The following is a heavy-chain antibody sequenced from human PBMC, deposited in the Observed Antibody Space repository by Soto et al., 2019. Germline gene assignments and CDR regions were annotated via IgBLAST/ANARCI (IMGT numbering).Heavy chain of an antibody. Sequence: GSLRLSCAASGFTFSSYAMSWVRQAPGKGLEWVSAISGSGGSTYYADSVKGRFTISRDNSKNTLYLQMNSLRAEDTAVYYCAKDRGYCSSTSCYYYYGMDVWGQGTTVTVSS. CDR3: AKDRGYCSSTSCYYYYGMDV. CDR2: ISGSGGST. D-gene: IGHD2-2*01. CDR1: GFTFSSYA. J-gene: IGHJ6*02. V-gene: IGHV3-23*01.